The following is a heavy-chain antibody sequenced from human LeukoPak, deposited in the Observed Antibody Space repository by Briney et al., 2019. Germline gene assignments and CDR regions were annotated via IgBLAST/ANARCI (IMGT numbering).Heavy chain of an antibody. CDR2: IYYSGST. CDR1: GGSISSSSYY. V-gene: IGHV4-39*01. J-gene: IGHJ4*02. Sequence: PSETLSLTCTVSGGSISSSSYYWGWIRQPPGKGLEWIGSIYYSGSTYYNPSLKSRVTISVDTSKNQFSLKLSSVTTADTAAYYCARIARDIVVVPAAIWAGQFDYWGQGTLVTVSS. D-gene: IGHD2-2*02. CDR3: ARIARDIVVVPAAIWAGQFDY.